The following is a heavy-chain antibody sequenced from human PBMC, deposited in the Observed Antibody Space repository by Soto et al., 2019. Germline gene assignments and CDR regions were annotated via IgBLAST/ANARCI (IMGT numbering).Heavy chain of an antibody. Sequence: EVQVVASGGGLVQPGGSLRLSCTTSGFILSSYWMSWVRQAPGKGLEWVAIIKQDGSEKYYVDSVKGRFTISRDNAKNSLYLQMNSLTAEDTAVFYCAKTRPYYFDFWGQGTLVTVSS. CDR3: AKTRPYYFDF. CDR2: IKQDGSEK. V-gene: IGHV3-7*01. J-gene: IGHJ4*02. CDR1: GFILSSYW.